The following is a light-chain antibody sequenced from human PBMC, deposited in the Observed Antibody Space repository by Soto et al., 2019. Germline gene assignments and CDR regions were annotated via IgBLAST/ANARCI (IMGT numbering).Light chain of an antibody. CDR3: QQSYSRPPT. CDR1: QSISRN. J-gene: IGKJ1*01. CDR2: AAA. Sequence: DLQMTQSPSYLSASVGDRVTITCRASQSISRNLNWYQQKPGKDPQLLIYAAASLQSGGPSRFSGSGSGTYFTLPVSSLQPEDFANYYCQQSYSRPPTFGHGTKVEIK. V-gene: IGKV1-39*01.